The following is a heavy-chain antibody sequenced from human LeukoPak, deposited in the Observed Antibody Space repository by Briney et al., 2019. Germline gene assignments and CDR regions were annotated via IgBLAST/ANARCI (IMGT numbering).Heavy chain of an antibody. D-gene: IGHD5-18*01. V-gene: IGHV3-23*01. CDR2: INGIGGNT. J-gene: IGHJ4*02. Sequence: GGSLSLSCAASGLTFSTYAMSWVRQAPGKGPEWVSAINGIGGNTYYADSVKGRFTNSRDDSSNPLYLQMNSLRAEDTAVYYGAKAQIRRLYSYGHGEGYYFDYWGQGTLVTVSS. CDR1: GLTFSTYA. CDR3: AKAQIRRLYSYGHGEGYYFDY.